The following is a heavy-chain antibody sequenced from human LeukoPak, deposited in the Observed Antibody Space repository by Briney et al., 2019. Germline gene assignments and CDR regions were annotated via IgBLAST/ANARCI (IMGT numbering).Heavy chain of an antibody. CDR1: GFTFSSYG. D-gene: IGHD5-24*01. CDR2: IRYDGSNK. Sequence: GGSLRLSCAASGFTFSSYGMHWVRQAPGKGLEWVAFIRYDGSNKYYADSVKGRFTISRDNSKNTLYLQMNSLRAEDTAVYYCAKGLVEMAFVAFDYWGQGTLVTVSS. V-gene: IGHV3-30*02. CDR3: AKGLVEMAFVAFDY. J-gene: IGHJ4*02.